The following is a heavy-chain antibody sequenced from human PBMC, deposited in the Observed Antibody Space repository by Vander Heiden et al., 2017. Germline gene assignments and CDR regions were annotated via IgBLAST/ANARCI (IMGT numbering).Heavy chain of an antibody. D-gene: IGHD1-7*01. Sequence: EVQLVEPRGGLVQPGRSLRLSCSASAFTFADSALHWVRHAPGKGREWVAGIKWNRGSIGYADSLRRLFTISIVHAKYSLFLQINSLSADDTALYYCARVGTPHYYYAMDVWGQGTTVTVSS. CDR2: IKWNRGSI. CDR1: AFTFADSA. CDR3: ARVGTPHYYYAMDV. J-gene: IGHJ6*02. V-gene: IGHV3-9*01.